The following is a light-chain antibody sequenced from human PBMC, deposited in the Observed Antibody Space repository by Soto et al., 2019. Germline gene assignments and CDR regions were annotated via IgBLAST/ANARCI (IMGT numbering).Light chain of an antibody. Sequence: EIVLTQSPGTLSLSRGERATLSCRASQSVISTNLIWYQQKPGQAPRLLIYGASTRVTGIPARFSGSGSGTEFTLTISSLQSEDFAVYHCQQYYNWWTFGQGTKVDNK. J-gene: IGKJ1*01. CDR3: QQYYNWWT. V-gene: IGKV3-15*01. CDR2: GAS. CDR1: QSVISTN.